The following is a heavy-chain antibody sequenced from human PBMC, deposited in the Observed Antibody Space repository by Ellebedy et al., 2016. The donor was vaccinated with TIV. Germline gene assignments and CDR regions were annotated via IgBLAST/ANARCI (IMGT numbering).Heavy chain of an antibody. CDR3: AIVPYSGSNYFDY. CDR1: GFTFSSYA. CDR2: ISGSSSHT. D-gene: IGHD1-26*01. Sequence: PGGSLRLSCAASGFTFSSYAMGWARQAPGKGLEWVSWISGSSSHTFYADSVKGRFTISRDNFKNTLYLQMHSLRAEDTAAYYCAIVPYSGSNYFDYWGQGTLVTVSS. V-gene: IGHV3-23*01. J-gene: IGHJ4*02.